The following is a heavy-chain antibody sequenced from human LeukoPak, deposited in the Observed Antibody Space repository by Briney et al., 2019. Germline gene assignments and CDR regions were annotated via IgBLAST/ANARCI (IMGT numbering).Heavy chain of an antibody. CDR1: GFTFSSYS. D-gene: IGHD3-16*01. V-gene: IGHV3-23*01. CDR3: AKDDAWGRYQD. J-gene: IGHJ1*01. Sequence: GGSLRLSCAASGFTFSSYSMNWVRQAPGKGLEWVSGIRGNGVTTYYADSVKGRFTISRDNSKNTLYLQMSSLGAEDTAVYFCAKDDAWGRYQDWGQGTLVTVSS. CDR2: IRGNGVTT.